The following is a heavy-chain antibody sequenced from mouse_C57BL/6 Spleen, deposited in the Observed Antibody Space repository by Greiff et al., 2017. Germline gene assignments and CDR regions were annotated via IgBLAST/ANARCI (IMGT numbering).Heavy chain of an antibody. J-gene: IGHJ3*01. Sequence: EVKLVESGTVLARPGASVKMSCKTSGYTFTSYWMHWVKQRPGQGLEWIGAIYPGNSDTSYNQKFKGKAKLTAVTSASTAYMELSSLTNEDSAVYYCSGGDYGSSPFAYWGQGTLVTVSA. CDR2: IYPGNSDT. CDR1: GYTFTSYW. V-gene: IGHV1-5*01. CDR3: SGGDYGSSPFAY. D-gene: IGHD1-1*01.